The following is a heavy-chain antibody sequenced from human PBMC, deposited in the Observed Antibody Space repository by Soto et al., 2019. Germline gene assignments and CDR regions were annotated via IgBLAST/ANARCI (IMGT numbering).Heavy chain of an antibody. D-gene: IGHD6-19*01. Sequence: VQLVESGGGVVQPGRSLRLSCAASGFTFSDYAMPWVGQAPGKGLEWGAGVSHDGRNTHYADSVKGRFTISRDSSKNTVSLEMTSLRAEDTAVYYCAKGGRQWLVTSDFNYWGQGALVTVSS. CDR3: AKGGRQWLVTSDFNY. CDR1: GFTFSDYA. J-gene: IGHJ4*02. CDR2: VSHDGRNT. V-gene: IGHV3-30*18.